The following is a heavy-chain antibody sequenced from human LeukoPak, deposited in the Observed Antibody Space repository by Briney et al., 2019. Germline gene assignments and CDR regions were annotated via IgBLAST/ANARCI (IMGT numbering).Heavy chain of an antibody. D-gene: IGHD3-10*01. CDR2: NYYSGST. Sequence: PSETLSLTCTVSGGSISSSSYYWGWIRQPPGKGLEWIGSNYYSGSTYYNPSLKSRVTISVDTSKSQFSLKLRSVTAADTAVYYCALLWFGESNWFDPWGQGTLVTVSP. CDR3: ALLWFGESNWFDP. J-gene: IGHJ5*02. CDR1: GGSISSSSYY. V-gene: IGHV4-39*01.